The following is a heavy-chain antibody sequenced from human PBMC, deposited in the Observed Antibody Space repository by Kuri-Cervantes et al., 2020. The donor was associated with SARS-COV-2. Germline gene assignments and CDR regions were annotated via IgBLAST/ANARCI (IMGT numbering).Heavy chain of an antibody. CDR1: GGSISSYY. Sequence: SETLSLTCTVSGGSISSYYWSWIRQPPGKGLEWIGEINHSGSTNYNPSLKSRVTISVDTSKNQFSLKLSSVTAADTAVYYCARDDGMYYDSWSGYPTSYYGMDVWGQGTTVTVSS. D-gene: IGHD3-3*01. CDR3: ARDDGMYYDSWSGYPTSYYGMDV. V-gene: IGHV4-4*08. CDR2: INHSGST. J-gene: IGHJ6*02.